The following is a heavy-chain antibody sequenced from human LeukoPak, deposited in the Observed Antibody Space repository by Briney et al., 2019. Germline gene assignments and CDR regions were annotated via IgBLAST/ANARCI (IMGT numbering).Heavy chain of an antibody. CDR3: ARVLPDSSGYYKSYYYYMDV. J-gene: IGHJ6*03. D-gene: IGHD3-22*01. CDR2: INSDGSST. CDR1: GFTFSSYW. V-gene: IGHV3-74*01. Sequence: GGSLRLSCAASGFTFSSYWMHWVRQAPGKGLVWVSRINSDGSSTSYADSVKGRFTISRDNAKNTLYLQMNSLGAEDTAVYYCARVLPDSSGYYKSYYYYMDVWGKGTTVTVSS.